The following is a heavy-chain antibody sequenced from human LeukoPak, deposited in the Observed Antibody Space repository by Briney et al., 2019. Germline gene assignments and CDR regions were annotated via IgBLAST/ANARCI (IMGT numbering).Heavy chain of an antibody. CDR3: AKVSESNYDILTGYYTPYYFDY. D-gene: IGHD3-9*01. V-gene: IGHV3-23*01. CDR2: ISDSGGST. CDR1: GFTFSISA. Sequence: GGFLRLSCAASGFTFSISAMSWVRQAPGKGLEWVSGISDSGGSTFYADSVKGRFTISRDNSKNILYLQMNSLRADDTAVYYCAKVSESNYDILTGYYTPYYFDYWGQGTLVTVSS. J-gene: IGHJ4*02.